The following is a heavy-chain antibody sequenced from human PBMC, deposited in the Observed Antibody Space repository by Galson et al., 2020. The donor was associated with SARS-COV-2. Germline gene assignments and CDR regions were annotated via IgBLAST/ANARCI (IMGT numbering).Heavy chain of an antibody. CDR3: ARDGPIYYVSSWYYQGGYYDYGMDV. J-gene: IGHJ6*02. D-gene: IGHD3-22*01. Sequence: GGSLRLSCAASGFTFSSYGMHWVRQAPGKGLEWVAVIWYDGSNKYYADSVKGRFTISRDNSKNTLYLQMNSLRAEDTAVYYCARDGPIYYVSSWYYQGGYYDYGMDVWGQGTTVTGAS. CDR1: GFTFSSYG. CDR2: IWYDGSNK. V-gene: IGHV3-33*01.